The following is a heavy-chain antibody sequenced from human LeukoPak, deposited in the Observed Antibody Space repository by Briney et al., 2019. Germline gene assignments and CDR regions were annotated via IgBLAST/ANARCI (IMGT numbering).Heavy chain of an antibody. CDR1: GFTFSSYA. CDR2: ISYDGSNK. Sequence: QSGGSLRLSCAASGFTFSSYAMHWVRQAPGKGLEWVAVISYDGSNKYYADSVKGRFTISRDNSKNTLYLQMNSLRAEDTAVYYCAKEIGVMGAPDYWGQGTLVTVSS. D-gene: IGHD3-16*01. V-gene: IGHV3-30-3*01. CDR3: AKEIGVMGAPDY. J-gene: IGHJ4*02.